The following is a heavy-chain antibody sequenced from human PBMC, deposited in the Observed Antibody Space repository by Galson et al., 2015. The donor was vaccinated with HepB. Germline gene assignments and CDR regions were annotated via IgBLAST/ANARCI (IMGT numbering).Heavy chain of an antibody. J-gene: IGHJ4*02. Sequence: QSGAEVKEPGEALRISCKGSGYSFTSYWISWVRQMPGKGLEWMGRIDCSYSYTNYSPSFQGHVTISADKSIRTAYLQWSGLKASDTAMYYCARGWGGYKYDLDYWGQGTLVTVSS. CDR2: IDCSYSYT. V-gene: IGHV5-10-1*01. CDR1: GYSFTSYW. D-gene: IGHD5-18*01. CDR3: ARGWGGYKYDLDY.